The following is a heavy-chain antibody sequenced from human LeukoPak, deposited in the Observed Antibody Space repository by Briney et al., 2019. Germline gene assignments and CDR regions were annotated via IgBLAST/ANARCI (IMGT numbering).Heavy chain of an antibody. D-gene: IGHD3-22*01. J-gene: IGHJ4*02. CDR2: ISSSSSTI. V-gene: IGHV3-48*04. Sequence: GGSLRLSCAASGFTFSSYSMNWVRQAPGKGLEWVSYISSSSSTIYYADSVKGRFTISRDNAKNSLYLQMNSLRAEDTAVYYCARDRLDYYDSSGFFDYWGQGTLVTVSS. CDR1: GFTFSSYS. CDR3: ARDRLDYYDSSGFFDY.